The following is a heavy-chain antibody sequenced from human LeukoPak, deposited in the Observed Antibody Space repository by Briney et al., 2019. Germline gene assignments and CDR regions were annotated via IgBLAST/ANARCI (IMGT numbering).Heavy chain of an antibody. CDR3: ASATYCGGACYAFFDD. CDR1: GFPVSTKY. CDR2: IWSGGNT. J-gene: IGHJ5*02. V-gene: IGHV3-66*02. Sequence: PGGSLRLSCAASGFPVSTKYMSWVRQAPGKGLEWVSSIWSGGNTYYADSVKGRFTIYRDNSKNTVYLQMNSLRAEDTAVYYCASATYCGGACYAFFDDWGQGTLVTVSS. D-gene: IGHD2-21*02.